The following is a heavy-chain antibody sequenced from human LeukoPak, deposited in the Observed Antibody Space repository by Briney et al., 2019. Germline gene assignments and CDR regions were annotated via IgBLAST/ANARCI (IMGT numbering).Heavy chain of an antibody. D-gene: IGHD1-26*01. CDR2: MSSDGRKE. V-gene: IGHV3-30*01. Sequence: GGSLRLSCAASGFTFSSFAMHWVRQAPGKGLEWVAVMSSDGRKENYADSVKGRFTISRDNSKSTLFLQMTSLRPEDTAVYYCARDSGIERRGLDPWGQGTLVTVSS. J-gene: IGHJ5*02. CDR1: GFTFSSFA. CDR3: ARDSGIERRGLDP.